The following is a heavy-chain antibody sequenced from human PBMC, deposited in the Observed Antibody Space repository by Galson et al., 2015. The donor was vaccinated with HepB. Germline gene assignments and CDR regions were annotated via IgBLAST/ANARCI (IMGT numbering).Heavy chain of an antibody. CDR1: GFTFSNYA. V-gene: IGHV3-23*01. D-gene: IGHD6-19*01. CDR3: AKDAAPGSGSRYFDD. J-gene: IGHJ4*02. CDR2: ISDSGDST. Sequence: SLRLSCAASGFTFSNYAITWVRQAPGQGLEWVSAISDSGDSTYYADSVRGRFTISRDNSKNTLYLQMNGLTADDTAVYFCAKDAAPGSGSRYFDDWGQGTLVTASS.